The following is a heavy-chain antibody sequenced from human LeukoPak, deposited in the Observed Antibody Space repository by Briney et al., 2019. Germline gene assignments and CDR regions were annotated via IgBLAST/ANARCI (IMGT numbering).Heavy chain of an antibody. J-gene: IGHJ3*02. CDR3: ARWGLAPAYAFDI. CDR1: GGSISSSSYY. CDR2: IYYSGST. Sequence: PSETLSLTCTVSGGSISSSSYYWGWIRQPPGKGLEWIGSIYYSGSTYYNPSLKIRVTISVDTSKNQFSLKLSSVTAADTAVYYCARWGLAPAYAFDIWGQGTMVTVSS. V-gene: IGHV4-39*07. D-gene: IGHD2-21*01.